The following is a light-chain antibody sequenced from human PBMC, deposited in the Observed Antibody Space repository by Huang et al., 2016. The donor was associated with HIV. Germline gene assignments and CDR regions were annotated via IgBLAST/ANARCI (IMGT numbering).Light chain of an antibody. CDR1: QNITIY. CDR3: QQSYSTRP. V-gene: IGKV1-39*01. J-gene: IGKJ1*01. CDR2: AAS. Sequence: DIQMTQSPSSLSASVGDRVTITCRASQNITIYLNWYQKKPGKAPKLLIYAASSLQSGVPSRFSGSGSGTDFTLTISSLQPEDFATYYCQQSYSTRPFGQGTNVEI.